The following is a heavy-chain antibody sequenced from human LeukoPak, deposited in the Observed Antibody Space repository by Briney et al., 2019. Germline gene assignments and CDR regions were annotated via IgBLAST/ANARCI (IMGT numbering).Heavy chain of an antibody. J-gene: IGHJ6*03. D-gene: IGHD3-3*01. Sequence: SETLSLTCAVYGGSFSGYYWSWIRQPPGKGLEWIGEINHSGSTNYNPSLKSRVTIPVDTSKNRFSLKLSSVTAADTAVYYCARGIGVPYYYMDVWGKGTTVTVSS. CDR2: INHSGST. CDR1: GGSFSGYY. V-gene: IGHV4-34*01. CDR3: ARGIGVPYYYMDV.